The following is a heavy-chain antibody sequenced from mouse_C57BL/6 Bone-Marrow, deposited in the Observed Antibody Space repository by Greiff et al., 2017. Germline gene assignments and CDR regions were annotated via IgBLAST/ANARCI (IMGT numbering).Heavy chain of an antibody. V-gene: IGHV5-4*01. J-gene: IGHJ4*01. CDR3: ARTYGSLYYYAMDY. CDR1: GFTFSSYA. Sequence: EVHLVESGGGLVKPGGSLKLSCAASGFTFSSYAMSWVRQTPEKRLEWVATISDGGSYTYYPDNVKGRFTISRDNAKNNLYLQMSHLKSEDTAMYYCARTYGSLYYYAMDYWGQGTSVTVSS. D-gene: IGHD1-1*01. CDR2: ISDGGSYT.